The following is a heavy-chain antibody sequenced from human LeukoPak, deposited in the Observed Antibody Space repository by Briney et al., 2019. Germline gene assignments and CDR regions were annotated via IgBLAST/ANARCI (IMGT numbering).Heavy chain of an antibody. CDR1: GFTFSSYA. V-gene: IGHV3-30-3*01. Sequence: GRSLRLSCAASGFTFSSYAMHWVRQAPGKGLEWVAVISYDGSNKYYADSVKGRFTISRDNAKNSLYLQMNTLRAEDTAVYYCARGYRIVDLFCALLWGQGTMVSVSS. J-gene: IGHJ3*01. D-gene: IGHD1-26*01. CDR3: ARGYRIVDLFCALL. CDR2: ISYDGSNK.